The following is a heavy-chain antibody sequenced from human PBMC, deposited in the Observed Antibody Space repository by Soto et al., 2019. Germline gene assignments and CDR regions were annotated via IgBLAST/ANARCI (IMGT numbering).Heavy chain of an antibody. J-gene: IGHJ5*02. D-gene: IGHD3-10*01. CDR3: ARDAPFITMVRGVIIRDWFDP. CDR2: IIPILGIA. V-gene: IGHV1-69*02. Sequence: SVKVSCKASGGTFSSYTISWVRQAPGQGLEWMGRIIPILGIANYAQKFQGRVTITADKSTSTAYMELSSLRSEDTAVYYCARDAPFITMVRGVIIRDWFDPWGQGTLVTVSS. CDR1: GGTFSSYT.